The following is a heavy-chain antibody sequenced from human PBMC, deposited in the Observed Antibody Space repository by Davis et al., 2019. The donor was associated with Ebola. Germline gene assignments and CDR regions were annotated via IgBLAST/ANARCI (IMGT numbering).Heavy chain of an antibody. Sequence: SVKVSCKVSGGTFSSYAISWVRQAPGQGLEWMGGISPILGLTKYVEKFQDRVTIAADESTSTVYMEVSSLRSEDTAVYYCAGCQTVGEHVGGYYFNYMDVWGKGTTVIVSS. J-gene: IGHJ6*03. V-gene: IGHV1-69*10. CDR1: GGTFSSYA. D-gene: IGHD3-16*01. CDR3: AGCQTVGEHVGGYYFNYMDV. CDR2: ISPILGLT.